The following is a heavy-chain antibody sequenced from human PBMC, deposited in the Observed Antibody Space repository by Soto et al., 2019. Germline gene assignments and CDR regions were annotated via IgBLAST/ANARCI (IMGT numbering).Heavy chain of an antibody. J-gene: IGHJ4*02. CDR2: INPNCGST. D-gene: IGHD3-9*01. Sequence: QVQLVQSGAEVKKPGASVKVSCKASGYTFSSCYIHWVRQAPGQGLEWIGIINPNCGSTNYEQNFEGRLTVTRDTSTATVYMDLSALTSDATAMYYCARGLGLGDCWGQGTLVTVSS. CDR3: ARGLGLGDC. CDR1: GYTFSSCY. V-gene: IGHV1-46*01.